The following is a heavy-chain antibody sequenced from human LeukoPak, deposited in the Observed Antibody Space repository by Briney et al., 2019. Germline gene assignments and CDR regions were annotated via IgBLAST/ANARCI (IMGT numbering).Heavy chain of an antibody. J-gene: IGHJ6*03. D-gene: IGHD2-2*02. CDR1: GYTFTGYY. CDR2: INPNSGGT. V-gene: IGHV1-2*02. Sequence: ASVKVSCKASGYTFTGYYMHWVRQAPGQGLEWMGWINPNSGGTNYAQEFQGRVTMTRDTSISTAYMELSRLRSDDTAVYYCARDGSCSSTSCYSGWNYYYYYYMDVWGKGTTVTVSS. CDR3: ARDGSCSSTSCYSGWNYYYYYYMDV.